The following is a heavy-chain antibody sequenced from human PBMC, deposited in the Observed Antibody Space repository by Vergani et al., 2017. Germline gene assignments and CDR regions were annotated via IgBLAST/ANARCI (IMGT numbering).Heavy chain of an antibody. CDR2: IRNKANDYTT. CDR3: ARDGQRISLGQMGRGVWPGYGYMDV. V-gene: IGHV3-72*01. D-gene: IGHD3-10*01. Sequence: EVQLVESGGGLVQPGGSLRLSCAASGFLFSDYWLNWVRQAPGKGLEWVGRIRNKANDYTTQYAASVKGRFTISRDDSKSYLYLQMNSLQTEDTALYYCARDGQRISLGQMGRGVWPGYGYMDVWGKGTTVTVSS. J-gene: IGHJ6*03. CDR1: GFLFSDYW.